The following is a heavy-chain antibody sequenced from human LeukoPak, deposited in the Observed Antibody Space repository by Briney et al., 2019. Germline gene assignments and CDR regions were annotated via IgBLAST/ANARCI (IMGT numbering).Heavy chain of an antibody. CDR3: AGDLAARPVFPRADAFDI. V-gene: IGHV3-64*01. D-gene: IGHD6-6*01. Sequence: GGSLRLSCAASGFTFSSYAMHWVRQAPGKGLEYVSAISSNGGSTYYANSVKGRFTISRDNSKNTLYLQMGSLRAEDMAVYYCAGDLAARPVFPRADAFDIWGQGTMVTVSS. J-gene: IGHJ3*02. CDR1: GFTFSSYA. CDR2: ISSNGGST.